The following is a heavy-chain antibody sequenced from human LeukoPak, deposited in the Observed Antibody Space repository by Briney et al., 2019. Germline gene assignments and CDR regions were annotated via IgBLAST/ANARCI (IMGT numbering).Heavy chain of an antibody. CDR2: ISGSGGST. CDR3: AKGGYRAVAGAAFDI. D-gene: IGHD6-19*01. Sequence: GGSLRLSCAASGFTSSSYAMSWVRQAPGKGLEWVSAISGSGGSTYYADSVKGRFTISRDNSKNTLYLQMNSLRAEDTAVYYCAKGGYRAVAGAAFDIWGQGTMVTVSS. J-gene: IGHJ3*02. V-gene: IGHV3-23*01. CDR1: GFTSSSYA.